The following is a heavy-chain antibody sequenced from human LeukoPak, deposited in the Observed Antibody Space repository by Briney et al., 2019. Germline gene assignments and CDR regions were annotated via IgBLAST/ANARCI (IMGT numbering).Heavy chain of an antibody. CDR2: MRYDGSNK. Sequence: GGSLRLSCAASGFTFSRFGMHWVRQAPGKGLEWVTFMRYDGSNKYYADSVKGRFTISRDNSKNTLYLQMNSLRAEDTAVYYCARVSQAADAVDYWGQGTLVTVSS. D-gene: IGHD6-13*01. J-gene: IGHJ4*02. CDR1: GFTFSRFG. V-gene: IGHV3-30*02. CDR3: ARVSQAADAVDY.